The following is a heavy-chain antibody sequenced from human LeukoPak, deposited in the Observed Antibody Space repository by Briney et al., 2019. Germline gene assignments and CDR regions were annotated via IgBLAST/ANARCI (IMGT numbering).Heavy chain of an antibody. CDR3: ASGGSRFDP. J-gene: IGHJ5*02. CDR1: GYTFTSYA. CDR2: IIPILGIA. V-gene: IGHV1-69*04. Sequence: ASVKVSCKASGYTFTSYAMHWVRQAPGQGLEWMGRIIPILGIANYAQKFQGRVTITADKSTSTAYMELSSLRSEDTAVYYCASGGSRFDPWGQGTLVTVSS. D-gene: IGHD1-26*01.